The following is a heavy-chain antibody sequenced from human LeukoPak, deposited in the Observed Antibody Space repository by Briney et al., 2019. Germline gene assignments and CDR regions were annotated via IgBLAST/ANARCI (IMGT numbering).Heavy chain of an antibody. Sequence: GGSLRLSCAASGFTVSSNYMSWVRQAPGKGLEWVSVIYSGGSTYYADSVKGRFTISRDNSKNTLYLQMNSLRAEDTAVYYCASGSRVVTAPSTFDYWGQGTLVTVSS. CDR2: IYSGGST. V-gene: IGHV3-66*01. J-gene: IGHJ4*02. CDR3: ASGSRVVTAPSTFDY. CDR1: GFTVSSNY. D-gene: IGHD2-21*02.